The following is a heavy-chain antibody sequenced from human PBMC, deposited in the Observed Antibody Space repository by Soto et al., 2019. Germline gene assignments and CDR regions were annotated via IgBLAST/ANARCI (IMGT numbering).Heavy chain of an antibody. Sequence: SETLSLTCTVSGDSISNKNYHWGWTRQPPGKGLEWIGRIYATGTTDYNPSLKSRVMMPVDTSKKQFSLKLRSVTAADTAVYYCVRDGTKTLRDWFDPWGQGISVTVSS. CDR2: IYATGTT. V-gene: IGHV4-39*07. CDR3: VRDGTKTLRDWFDP. CDR1: GDSISNKNYH. J-gene: IGHJ5*02. D-gene: IGHD1-1*01.